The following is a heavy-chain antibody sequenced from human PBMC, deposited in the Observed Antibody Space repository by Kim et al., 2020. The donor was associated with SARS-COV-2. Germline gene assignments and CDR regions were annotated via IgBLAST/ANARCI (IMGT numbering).Heavy chain of an antibody. V-gene: IGHV3-23*01. CDR1: GFTFSSYA. Sequence: GGSLRLSCAASGFTFSSYAMSWVRQAPGKGLEWVSAISGSGGSTYYADSVKGRFTISSDNSNNTLYLPMHSLRADDTAVYYCAQDYYHDRRGDSAFDIWG. J-gene: IGHJ3*02. D-gene: IGHD3-22*01. CDR2: ISGSGGST. CDR3: AQDYYHDRRGDSAFDI.